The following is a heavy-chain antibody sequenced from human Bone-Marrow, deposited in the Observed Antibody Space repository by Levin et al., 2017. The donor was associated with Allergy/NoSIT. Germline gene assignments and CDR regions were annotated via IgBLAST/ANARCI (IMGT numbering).Heavy chain of an antibody. J-gene: IGHJ5*02. CDR2: INPNSGGT. D-gene: IGHD2-2*01. V-gene: IGHV1-2*02. CDR1: GYTFTGYY. CDR3: ARGGDIVVVPTRIWFDP. Sequence: ASVKVSCKASGYTFTGYYMHWVRQAPGQGLEWMGWINPNSGGTNYAQKFQGRVTMTRDTSISTAYMELSRLRSDDTAVYYCARGGDIVVVPTRIWFDPWGQGTLVTVSS.